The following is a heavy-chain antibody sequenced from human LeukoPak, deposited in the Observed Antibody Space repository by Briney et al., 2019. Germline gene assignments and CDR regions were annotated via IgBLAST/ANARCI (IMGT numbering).Heavy chain of an antibody. CDR1: GFTFSSYW. J-gene: IGHJ6*03. CDR3: AKVANYDFYYSYMDV. V-gene: IGHV3-23*01. Sequence: GGSLRLSCAASGFTFSSYWMSWVRQAPGKGLEWVSAISGSGGSTFYADSVKGRSTISRDHSKNTLYLHMNTLRAEDTAVYYCAKVANYDFYYSYMDVWGKGTTVTVSS. D-gene: IGHD1-7*01. CDR2: ISGSGGST.